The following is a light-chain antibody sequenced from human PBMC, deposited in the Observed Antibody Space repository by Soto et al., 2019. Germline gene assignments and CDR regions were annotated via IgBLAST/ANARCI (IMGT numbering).Light chain of an antibody. CDR3: QQYYGAPLT. Sequence: DIVMTQSPDSLAVSLGERATINCKSSQSVLSSANNKNFLAWYQQKPGQPPKLLIYGVSTRASGVPDRFSGSGSGTDFTLTISSLQAEDVAVYYCQQYYGAPLTFGGGTTVEIK. CDR2: GVS. V-gene: IGKV4-1*01. CDR1: QSVLSSANNKNF. J-gene: IGKJ4*01.